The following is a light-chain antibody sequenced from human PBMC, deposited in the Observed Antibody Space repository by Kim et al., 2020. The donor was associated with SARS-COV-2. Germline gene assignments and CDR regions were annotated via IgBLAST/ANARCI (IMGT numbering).Light chain of an antibody. CDR2: GAS. CDR3: QQDGSSPWT. V-gene: IGKV3-20*01. CDR1: LSVSSSY. J-gene: IGKJ1*01. Sequence: TATLSGMARLSVSSSYSAKYRQKPSQAPRLLIYGASSRTAGIPDRFSGGGSGTAFTLTISRLGPEYFAVYYCQQDGSSPWTFGQGTKMDIK.